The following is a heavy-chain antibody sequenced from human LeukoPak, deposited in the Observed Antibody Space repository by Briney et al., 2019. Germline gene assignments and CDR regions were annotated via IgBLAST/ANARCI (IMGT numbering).Heavy chain of an antibody. CDR3: AKDSSDAFDI. Sequence: SGGSLRLSCAASGFTFDDYAMHWVRQAPGKGLEWVSGISWNSGSIGYADSVKGRFTISRDNAKNSLYLQMNSLRAEDTALYYCAKDSSDAFDIWGQGTMVTVSS. CDR1: GFTFDDYA. CDR2: ISWNSGSI. J-gene: IGHJ3*02. V-gene: IGHV3-9*01.